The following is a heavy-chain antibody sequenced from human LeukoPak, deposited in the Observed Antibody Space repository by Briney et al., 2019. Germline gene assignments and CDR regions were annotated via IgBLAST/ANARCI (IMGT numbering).Heavy chain of an antibody. V-gene: IGHV3-73*01. D-gene: IGHD1-7*01. CDR2: IRSKANSYAT. CDR1: GFTFSGSA. CDR3: TRHGNSGDY. J-gene: IGHJ4*02. Sequence: GGSLKLSCAASGFTFSGSAMHWVRQASGKGLEWVGRIRSKANSYATAYAASVKGRFTISRDDSKNTAYLQMNSLKTEDTAVYYCTRHGNSGDYWGQGSLVTVSS.